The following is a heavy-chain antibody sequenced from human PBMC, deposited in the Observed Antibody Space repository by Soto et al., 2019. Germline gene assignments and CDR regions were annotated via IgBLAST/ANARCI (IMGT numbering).Heavy chain of an antibody. CDR3: ARRGYSYGSHRRYYYYYGMDV. J-gene: IGHJ6*02. V-gene: IGHV5-10-1*01. D-gene: IGHD5-18*01. CDR1: GYSFTSYW. CDR2: IDPSDSYT. Sequence: GESLKISCKGSGYSFTSYWISWVRQMPGKGLEWMGRIDPSDSYTNYSPSFQGHVTISADKSISTAYLQWSSLKASDTAMYYCARRGYSYGSHRRYYYYYGMDVWGQGTTVTVSS.